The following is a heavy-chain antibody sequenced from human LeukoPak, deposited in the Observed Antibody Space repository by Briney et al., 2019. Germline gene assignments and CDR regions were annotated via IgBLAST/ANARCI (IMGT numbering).Heavy chain of an antibody. CDR3: ARESWFGELGVDV. CDR2: ISAYNGNT. D-gene: IGHD3-10*01. J-gene: IGHJ6*04. CDR1: GYTFTSYG. V-gene: IGHV1-18*01. Sequence: ASVKVSCKASGYTFTSYGISWVRQAPGQGLEWMGWISAYNGNTNYAQKLQGRVTMTTDTSTSTAYMELRSLISDATAVYYCARESWFGELGVDVGGKGTTVTVSS.